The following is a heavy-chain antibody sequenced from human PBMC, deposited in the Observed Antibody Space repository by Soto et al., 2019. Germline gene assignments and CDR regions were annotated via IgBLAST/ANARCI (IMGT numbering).Heavy chain of an antibody. J-gene: IGHJ3*02. CDR3: ARDRGPLYGLGAFDI. V-gene: IGHV1-69*13. D-gene: IGHD3-10*01. CDR2: IIPIFGTA. CDR1: GGTFSSYA. Sequence: SVKVSCSAFGGTFSSYAISGVRRAPGQGLEWMGGIIPIFGTANYAQKFQGRVTITADESTSTAYMELSSLRSEDTAVYYCARDRGPLYGLGAFDIWGQGTMVTV.